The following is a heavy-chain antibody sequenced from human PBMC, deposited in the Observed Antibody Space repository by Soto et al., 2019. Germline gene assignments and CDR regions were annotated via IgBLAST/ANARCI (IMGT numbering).Heavy chain of an antibody. Sequence: GGSLRLSCAASGFTFSNAWMSWVRQAPGKGLEWVGRIKSKTDGGTTDYAAPVKGRFTISRDDSKNTLYLQMNSLKTEDTAVYYCTTDPSLNDEAVYYYYYMDVWGKGTTVTVSS. CDR2: IKSKTDGGTT. D-gene: IGHD6-19*01. J-gene: IGHJ6*03. CDR3: TTDPSLNDEAVYYYYYMDV. V-gene: IGHV3-15*01. CDR1: GFTFSNAW.